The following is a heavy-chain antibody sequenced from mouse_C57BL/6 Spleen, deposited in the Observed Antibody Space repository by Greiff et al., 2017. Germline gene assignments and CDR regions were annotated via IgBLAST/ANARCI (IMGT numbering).Heavy chain of an antibody. J-gene: IGHJ2*01. Sequence: EVQGVESGGGLVKPGGSLKLSCAASGFTFSDYGMHWVRQAPEKGLEWVAYISSGSSTLYYADTVKGRFTISRDHAKNTLFLQMTSLRSGDTAMYYCARRGGVYFDYWGQGTTLTVSS. CDR1: GFTFSDYG. CDR3: ARRGGVYFDY. V-gene: IGHV5-17*01. CDR2: ISSGSSTL.